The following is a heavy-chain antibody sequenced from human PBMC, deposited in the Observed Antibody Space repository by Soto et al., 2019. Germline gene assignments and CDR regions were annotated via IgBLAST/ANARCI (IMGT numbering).Heavy chain of an antibody. J-gene: IGHJ4*02. CDR1: GGSISSGGYY. Sequence: QVQLQESGPGLVKPSQTLSLTCTVSGGSISSGGYYWSWIRQHPGKGLEWIGYIYYSGSTYYNPSLKRRVTISVDTSKNQFSLKVSSVTAADTAVYYCALVDTAMVYFDYWGQGTLVTVSS. V-gene: IGHV4-31*03. D-gene: IGHD5-18*01. CDR3: ALVDTAMVYFDY. CDR2: IYYSGST.